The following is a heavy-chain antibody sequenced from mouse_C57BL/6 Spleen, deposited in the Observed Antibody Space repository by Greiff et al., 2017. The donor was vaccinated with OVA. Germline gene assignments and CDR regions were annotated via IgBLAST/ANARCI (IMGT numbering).Heavy chain of an antibody. CDR1: GYTFTDYE. D-gene: IGHD1-1*01. CDR3: TFITTVVGFDY. CDR2: IDPETGGT. Sequence: VQLVESGAELVRPGASVTLSCKASGYTFTDYEMHWVKQTPVHGLEWIGAIDPETGGTAYNQKFKGKAILTADKSSSTAYMELRSLTSEDSAVYYCTFITTVVGFDYWGQGTTLTVSS. J-gene: IGHJ2*01. V-gene: IGHV1-15*01.